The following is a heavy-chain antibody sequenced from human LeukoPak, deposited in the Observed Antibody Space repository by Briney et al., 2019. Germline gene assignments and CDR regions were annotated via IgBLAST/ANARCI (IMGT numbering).Heavy chain of an antibody. J-gene: IGHJ4*02. CDR3: ATGRVLWGVVTRTFDY. D-gene: IGHD3-22*01. V-gene: IGHV3-30*03. CDR2: ISYDGSNK. CDR1: GFTFSSYG. Sequence: GGSLRLSCAASGFTFSSYGMHWVRQAPGKGLEWVAVISYDGSNKYYADSVKGRFTISRDNSKNTLYLQMNSLRAEDMAVYYCATGRVLWGVVTRTFDYWGQGTLVTVSS.